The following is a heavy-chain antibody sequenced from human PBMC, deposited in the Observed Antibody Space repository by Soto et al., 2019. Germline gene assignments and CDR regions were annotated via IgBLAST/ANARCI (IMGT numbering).Heavy chain of an antibody. Sequence: PSETLSLTCTVSGGSISSYYWSWIRQPPGKGLEWIGYIYYSGSTNYNPSLKSRVTISVDTSKNQFSLKLSSVTAADTAVYYCASPVGGWAPWYFDYWGQGXLVTV. CDR3: ASPVGGWAPWYFDY. CDR2: IYYSGST. CDR1: GGSISSYY. J-gene: IGHJ4*02. V-gene: IGHV4-59*08. D-gene: IGHD6-19*01.